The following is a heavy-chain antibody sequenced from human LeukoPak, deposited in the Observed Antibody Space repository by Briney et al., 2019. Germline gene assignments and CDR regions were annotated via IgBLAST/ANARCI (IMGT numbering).Heavy chain of an antibody. CDR2: IYYSGST. CDR1: GGSISSSSYY. Sequence: PSETLSLTCTVSGGSISSSSYYWGWIRQPPRKGLEWIGSIYYSGSTYYNPSLKSRVTISVDTSKNQFSLKLSSVTAADTAVYYCARVGGSYYVYYYYYMDVWGKGTTVTVSS. D-gene: IGHD1-26*01. V-gene: IGHV4-39*07. J-gene: IGHJ6*03. CDR3: ARVGGSYYVYYYYYMDV.